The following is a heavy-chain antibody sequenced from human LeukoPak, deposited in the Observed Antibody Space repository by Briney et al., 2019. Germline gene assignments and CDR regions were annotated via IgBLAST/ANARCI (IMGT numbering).Heavy chain of an antibody. CDR2: INHSGTT. V-gene: IGHV4-34*01. J-gene: IGHJ4*02. Sequence: PSETLSLTCAVYGGSFSDYYWSWIRQSPGKGLEWIGEINHSGTTNYNLPLKSRLTMSVDPSKNQFSLKLTSATAADTAVYYCAREGSYSGSGSPPLDFWGQGTLVTVSS. CDR1: GGSFSDYY. CDR3: AREGSYSGSGSPPLDF. D-gene: IGHD3-10*01.